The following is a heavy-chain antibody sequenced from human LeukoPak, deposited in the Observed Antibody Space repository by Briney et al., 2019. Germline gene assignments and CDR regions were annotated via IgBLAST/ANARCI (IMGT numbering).Heavy chain of an antibody. CDR2: ISGSGSST. CDR3: AKDGPASWGYFDY. V-gene: IGHV3-23*01. Sequence: GGSLRLSCAASGFTFSSYGMHWVRQAPGKGLEWVSAISGSGSSTYYADSVKGRFTISRDNSKNTLYLQMNSLRAEDTAEYYCAKDGPASWGYFDYWGQGTLVTVSS. J-gene: IGHJ4*02. D-gene: IGHD3-16*01. CDR1: GFTFSSYG.